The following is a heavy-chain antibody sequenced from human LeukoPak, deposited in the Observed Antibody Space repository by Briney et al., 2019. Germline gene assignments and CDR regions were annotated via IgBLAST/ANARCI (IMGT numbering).Heavy chain of an antibody. CDR1: GYTCTSYG. J-gene: IGHJ4*02. Sequence: ASVKVSCKASGYTCTSYGISWVRQAPGQGGEWMGWISAYTANTNSAQTLQSRVTMTPDTSPSTAYIELRRLRSDDTAVYYCARSELRYFDWLSHPGIAYWGQGALVTVSS. D-gene: IGHD3-9*01. V-gene: IGHV1-18*01. CDR2: ISAYTANT. CDR3: ARSELRYFDWLSHPGIAY.